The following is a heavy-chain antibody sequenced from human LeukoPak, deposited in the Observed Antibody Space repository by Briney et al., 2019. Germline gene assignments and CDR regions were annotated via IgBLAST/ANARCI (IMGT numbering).Heavy chain of an antibody. CDR3: ARAPQIGFSGFDKNY. Sequence: GGSLRLSCAATGFTLSDYWMHWVRQAPGKGLVWVSRINSDGSRIIYADSVKGRFTISRDNAKNTVYLQMNSLRADDTAVYFCARAPQIGFSGFDKNYWGQGTLVTVSS. D-gene: IGHD5-12*01. J-gene: IGHJ4*02. V-gene: IGHV3-74*01. CDR1: GFTLSDYW. CDR2: INSDGSRI.